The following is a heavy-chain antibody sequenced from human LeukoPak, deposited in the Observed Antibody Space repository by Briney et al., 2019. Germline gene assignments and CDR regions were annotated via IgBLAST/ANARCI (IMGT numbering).Heavy chain of an antibody. D-gene: IGHD3-10*01. CDR2: INHSGST. J-gene: IGHJ6*02. CDR3: ARKDYYGSYV. CDR1: GGSFSGYC. Sequence: SETLSLTCAVYGGSFSGYCWSWIRQPPGKGLEWIGEINHSGSTNYNPSLKSRVIISVDTSKNQFSLKLSSVTAADTAVYYCARKDYYGSYVWVQGTTVGDSS. V-gene: IGHV4-34*01.